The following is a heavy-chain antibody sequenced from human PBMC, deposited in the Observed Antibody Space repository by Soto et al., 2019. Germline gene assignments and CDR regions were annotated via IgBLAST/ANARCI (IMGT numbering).Heavy chain of an antibody. J-gene: IGHJ4*02. D-gene: IGHD1-1*01. V-gene: IGHV1-24*01. CDR1: GYTLTELS. CDR2: FDPEDGET. Sequence: ASVKVSCKVSGYTLTELSMHWVRQAPGKGLEWMGGFDPEDGETIYAQKFQGRVTMTEDTSTDTAYMELSSLRSEDTAIYYCSRGYPPRDQLGNLPGAFWGQGTLVTVSS. CDR3: SRGYPPRDQLGNLPGAF.